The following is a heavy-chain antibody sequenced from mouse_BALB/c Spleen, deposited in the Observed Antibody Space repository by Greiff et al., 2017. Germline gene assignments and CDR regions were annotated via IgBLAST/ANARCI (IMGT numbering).Heavy chain of an antibody. D-gene: IGHD3-1*01. CDR3: ARDLGLRPAWFAY. V-gene: IGHV3-2*02. CDR2: ISYSGST. Sequence: EVQRVESGPGLVKPSQSLSLTCTVTGYSITSDYAWNWIRQFPGNKLEWMGYISYSGSTSYNPSLKSRISITRDTSKNQFFLQLNSVTTEDTATYYCARDLGLRPAWFAYWGQGTLVTVSA. CDR1: GYSITSDYA. J-gene: IGHJ3*01.